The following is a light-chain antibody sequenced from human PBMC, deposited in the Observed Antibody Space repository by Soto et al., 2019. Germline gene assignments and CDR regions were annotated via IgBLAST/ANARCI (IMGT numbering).Light chain of an antibody. CDR3: QHYNTNPLT. J-gene: IGKJ4*01. Sequence: ILLTQSHETLSVSSADRVTLTCRASQSVSNWLAWYQQKPGKAPKLLIYDASNLESGVPSRFSGSGSGTDFTLTIDRLQPEDFAMYYCQHYNTNPLTFGGGTKVDI. CDR1: QSVSNW. V-gene: IGKV1-5*01. CDR2: DAS.